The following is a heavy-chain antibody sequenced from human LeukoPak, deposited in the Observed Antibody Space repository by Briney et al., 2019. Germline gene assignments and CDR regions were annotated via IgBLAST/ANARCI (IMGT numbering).Heavy chain of an antibody. Sequence: SETLSLTCAVSGGSISSGSYYWSWIRQPAGKGLEWIGRIYTRGSTNYNPSLKSRVTISVDTSKNQFSLKLSSVTAADTAVYYCARGVAIFGVVPYADYWGQGTLVTVSS. CDR1: GGSISSGSYY. D-gene: IGHD3-3*01. CDR3: ARGVAIFGVVPYADY. J-gene: IGHJ4*02. CDR2: IYTRGST. V-gene: IGHV4-61*02.